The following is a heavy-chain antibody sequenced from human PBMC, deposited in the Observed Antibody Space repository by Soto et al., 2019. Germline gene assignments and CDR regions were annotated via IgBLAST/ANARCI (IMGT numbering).Heavy chain of an antibody. D-gene: IGHD3-10*01. Sequence: EVQLVESGGGLVQPGGSLRLSCAASGFTVSSNYMSWVRQAPGKGLEWVSVIYSGGSTYYADSVKGRFTISRHNSKNTLDLQMNSLRAEDTAVYYCARVGYYGSGSYYSYYYYYMDVWGKGTTVTVSS. CDR1: GFTVSSNY. CDR3: ARVGYYGSGSYYSYYYYYMDV. CDR2: IYSGGST. V-gene: IGHV3-53*04. J-gene: IGHJ6*03.